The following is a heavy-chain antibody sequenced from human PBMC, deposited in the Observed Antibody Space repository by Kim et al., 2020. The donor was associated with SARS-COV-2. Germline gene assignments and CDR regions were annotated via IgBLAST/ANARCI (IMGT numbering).Heavy chain of an antibody. V-gene: IGHV6-1*01. D-gene: IGHD6-19*01. CDR2: TYYRSKWSN. CDR3: ARDHYSSGYYYGMDV. CDR1: GDSVSSNNAA. Sequence: SQTLSLTCAISGDSVSSNNAAWNWIRQSPSRGLEWLGRTYYRSKWSNDYAVSVKSRMSINPDASKNQFSLHLNSVTPDDTAVYYCARDHYSSGYYYGMDVWGQGTTVTVSS. J-gene: IGHJ6*02.